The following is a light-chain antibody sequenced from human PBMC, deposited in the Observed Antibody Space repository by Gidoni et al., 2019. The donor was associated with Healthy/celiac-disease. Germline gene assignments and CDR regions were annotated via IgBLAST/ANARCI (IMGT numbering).Light chain of an antibody. Sequence: EILITQSPATLSVSPGERATLSCRASQSVSSNLAWSQQKPGQSPRLLIYGASTRATGIPARFSGSGSGTEVTLTISSLQSEDFAVYYCQKYNNWPPWTFGQGNKVEIK. V-gene: IGKV3D-15*01. CDR3: QKYNNWPPWT. CDR2: GAS. J-gene: IGKJ1*01. CDR1: QSVSSN.